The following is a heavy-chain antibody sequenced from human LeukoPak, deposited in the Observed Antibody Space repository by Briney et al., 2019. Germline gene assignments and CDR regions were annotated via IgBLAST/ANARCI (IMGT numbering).Heavy chain of an antibody. J-gene: IGHJ4*02. V-gene: IGHV3-23*01. CDR3: AKVPVWQQLVDY. Sequence: QPGGSLRLSCAASGFTFSSYSMSWVRQAPGKGLEWVSGITVTGDTYYADSLKGRFTISRGNSRNTLYLQMNSLRADDTAVYYCAKVPVWQQLVDYWGQGTLVTVSS. CDR1: GFTFSSYS. CDR2: ITVTGDT. D-gene: IGHD6-13*01.